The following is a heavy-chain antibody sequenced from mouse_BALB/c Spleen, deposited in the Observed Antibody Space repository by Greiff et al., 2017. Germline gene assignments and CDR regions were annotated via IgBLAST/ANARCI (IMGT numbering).Heavy chain of an antibody. V-gene: IGHV3-2*02. D-gene: IGHD1-1*01. Sequence: EVKLMESGPGLVKPSQSLSLTCTVTGYSITSDYAWNWIRQFPGNKLEWMGYISYSGSTSYNPSLKSRISITRDTSKNQFFLQLNSVTTEDTATYYCATTYYGSSDWYFDVWGAGTTVTVSS. CDR3: ATTYYGSSDWYFDV. CDR2: ISYSGST. J-gene: IGHJ1*01. CDR1: GYSITSDYA.